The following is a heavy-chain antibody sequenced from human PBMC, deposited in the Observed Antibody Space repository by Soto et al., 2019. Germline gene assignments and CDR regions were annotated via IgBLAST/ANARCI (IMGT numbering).Heavy chain of an antibody. V-gene: IGHV2-5*01. CDR1: GFSLSTSEVG. J-gene: IGHJ4*02. CDR3: AHTIADQSLRYYFDY. D-gene: IGHD6-13*01. Sequence: QITLKESGPTLVKPTQTLTLTCTFSGFSLSTSEVGVGWIRQPPGKALEWLALIYWNDDKRYSTSLKSRLTITKDTSKNHVVLTMTNMYPVDTATYYCAHTIADQSLRYYFDYWGQGTLVTVSS. CDR2: IYWNDDK.